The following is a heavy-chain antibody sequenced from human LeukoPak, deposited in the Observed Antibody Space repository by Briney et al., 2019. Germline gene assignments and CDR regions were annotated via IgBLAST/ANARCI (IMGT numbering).Heavy chain of an antibody. J-gene: IGHJ4*02. D-gene: IGHD3-10*01. V-gene: IGHV3-33*01. CDR2: IWYDGSNK. Sequence: HPGGSLRLSCAASGFTFSSYGMHWVRQAPGKGLEWAAVIWYDGSNKYYADSVKGRFTISRDNSKNTLYLQMNSLRAEDTAVYYCARDMVKYYGSGLDYWGQGTLVTVSS. CDR1: GFTFSSYG. CDR3: ARDMVKYYGSGLDY.